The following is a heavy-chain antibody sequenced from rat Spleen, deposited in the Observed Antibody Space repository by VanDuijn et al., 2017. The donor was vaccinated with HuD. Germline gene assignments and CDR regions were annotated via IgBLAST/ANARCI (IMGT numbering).Heavy chain of an antibody. D-gene: IGHD2-1*01. CDR3: ARIPTPWVMDA. Sequence: QVQLKESGPGLVKPSETLSLTCTVSGFSLTSYHVSWVRQPPGKGLEWMGVIWGDGSTAYNSALKSRLSISRDTSKSQVFLKMNSLQTEDTATYYCARIPTPWVMDAWGQGASVTVSS. J-gene: IGHJ4*01. V-gene: IGHV2-32*01. CDR1: GFSLTSYH. CDR2: IWGDGST.